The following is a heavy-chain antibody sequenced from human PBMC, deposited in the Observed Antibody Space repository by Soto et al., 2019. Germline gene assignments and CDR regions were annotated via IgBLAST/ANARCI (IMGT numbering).Heavy chain of an antibody. CDR1: HATFTGYT. CDR2: ISSLSGNT. J-gene: IGHJ5*02. CDR3: ARGTVTSGRGFGP. D-gene: IGHD4-17*01. Sequence: QVHLVQSETEVKEPGASVSVSCKTSHATFTGYTINWVRQAPGQGLEWLGWISSLSGNTYYARDFQGRLTVATNTSATPAYMELRSLRSDDTAVYFCARGTVTSGRGFGPWGQGTLVTVSS. V-gene: IGHV1-18*04.